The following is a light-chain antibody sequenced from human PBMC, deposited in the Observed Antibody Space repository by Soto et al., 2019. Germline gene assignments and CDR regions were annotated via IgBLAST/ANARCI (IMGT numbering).Light chain of an antibody. J-gene: IGKJ2*01. V-gene: IGKV1-39*01. CDR3: QQSYGTLYT. Sequence: DIQMTQSPSSLSASVGDRVTITCRASQSISTYLNWYQQKPGKAPKLLIYAASILQSGVPSRFSGSGSGTDFTLTISGLQSEDFATYFCQQSYGTLYTFGQGTKLEIK. CDR1: QSISTY. CDR2: AAS.